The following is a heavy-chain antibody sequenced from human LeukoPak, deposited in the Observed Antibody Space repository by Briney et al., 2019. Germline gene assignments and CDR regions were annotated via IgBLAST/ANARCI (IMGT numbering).Heavy chain of an antibody. CDR3: ARDYIGYSSSWPPPRYYYYYYVDV. CDR2: IYSCGST. D-gene: IGHD6-13*01. Sequence: GGSLRLSCAASGFTVSSNYMSWVRQAPGKGLEWVSVIYSCGSTYYADSVKGRFTISRDNSKNTLYLQMNSLRAEDTAVYYCARDYIGYSSSWPPPRYYYYYYVDVWGKGTTVTVSS. V-gene: IGHV3-66*01. J-gene: IGHJ6*03. CDR1: GFTVSSNY.